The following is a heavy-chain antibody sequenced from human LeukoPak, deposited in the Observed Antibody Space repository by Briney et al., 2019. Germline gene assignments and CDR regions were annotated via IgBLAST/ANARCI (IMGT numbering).Heavy chain of an antibody. D-gene: IGHD2-2*01. CDR3: ATSRPPGLRRQDIVVVPAATWAFGY. V-gene: IGHV1-24*01. Sequence: ASVKVSCKVSGYTLTELSMHWVRQAPGKGLEWMGGFDPEDGETIYAQKFQGRVTMTEDTSTDTAYMELSSLRSEDTAVYYCATSRPPGLRRQDIVVVPAATWAFGYWGQGTLVTVSS. CDR1: GYTLTELS. CDR2: FDPEDGET. J-gene: IGHJ4*02.